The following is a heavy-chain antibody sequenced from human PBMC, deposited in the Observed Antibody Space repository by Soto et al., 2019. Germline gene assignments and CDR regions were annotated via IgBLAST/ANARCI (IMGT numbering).Heavy chain of an antibody. CDR3: SSGYHQRSLDY. J-gene: IGHJ4*02. V-gene: IGHV3-23*01. Sequence: GGSLRLSCAASGFTFSSYAMTWVRQAPGKGLEWVSAIGGNGGSPYYADSVKGRFTISRDNSKNTLYLQMNSLRAEDTATYYCSSGYHQRSLDYWGQGTQVTVSS. CDR2: IGGNGGSP. D-gene: IGHD3-22*01. CDR1: GFTFSSYA.